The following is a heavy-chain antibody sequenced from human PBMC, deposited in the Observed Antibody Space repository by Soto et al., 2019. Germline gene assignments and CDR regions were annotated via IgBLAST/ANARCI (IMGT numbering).Heavy chain of an antibody. Sequence: QVQLVESGGGVVQAGRSLRLSCAPFGFTFRNYGFHWVRQAPGKGLEWLALIWYDGSKTDYTESVKGRFTISRDNSQNMRYLQMDSLRVDDTAVDYCVRDFGVTKYLFDYWGQGTLVTVSS. V-gene: IGHV3-33*08. D-gene: IGHD2-8*01. J-gene: IGHJ4*02. CDR3: VRDFGVTKYLFDY. CDR2: IWYDGSKT. CDR1: GFTFRNYG.